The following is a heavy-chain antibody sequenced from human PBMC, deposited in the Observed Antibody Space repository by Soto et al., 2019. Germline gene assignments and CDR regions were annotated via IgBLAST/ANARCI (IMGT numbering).Heavy chain of an antibody. Sequence: SETLSLTCTVSGGSISSSSYYWGWIRQPPGKGLEWIGSIYYSGSTYYNPSLKSRVTISVDTSKNSLFLQMNSLRAEDTAVYYCARAGDSGGYYWFDPWGQGTLVTVSS. J-gene: IGHJ5*02. D-gene: IGHD3-22*01. V-gene: IGHV4-39*02. CDR1: GGSISSSSYY. CDR2: IYYSGST. CDR3: ARAGDSGGYYWFDP.